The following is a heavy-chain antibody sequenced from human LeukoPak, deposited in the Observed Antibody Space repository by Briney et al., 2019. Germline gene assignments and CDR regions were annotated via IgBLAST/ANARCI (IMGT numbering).Heavy chain of an antibody. Sequence: GGSLRLSCSVFGFTFSNYAMHWVRQAPGKGLEWVTTISGGGDNTYYADSVRGRFTISRDNSNNTLYLQMTSLRAGDTAVYYCAKTTTDYGDYRTYWGLGTQVTVSS. CDR2: ISGGGDNT. CDR1: GFTFSNYA. V-gene: IGHV3-23*01. J-gene: IGHJ4*02. CDR3: AKTTTDYGDYRTY. D-gene: IGHD4-17*01.